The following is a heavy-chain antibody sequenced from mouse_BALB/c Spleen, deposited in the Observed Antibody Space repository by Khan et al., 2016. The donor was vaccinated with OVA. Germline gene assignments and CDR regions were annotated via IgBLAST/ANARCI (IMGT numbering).Heavy chain of an antibody. Sequence: EVKLLESGGGLVQPGGSLKLSCAASGFDFSRYWMSWVRQAPGKGLEWIGEINPDSNTINYTPSLKDKFIISRDNAKNTLYLQMSKVRSEDTALYYCARLGYYGYFNVWGAGTTVTVSS. CDR1: GFDFSRYW. CDR2: INPDSNTI. V-gene: IGHV4-1*02. D-gene: IGHD2-2*01. CDR3: ARLGYYGYFNV. J-gene: IGHJ1*01.